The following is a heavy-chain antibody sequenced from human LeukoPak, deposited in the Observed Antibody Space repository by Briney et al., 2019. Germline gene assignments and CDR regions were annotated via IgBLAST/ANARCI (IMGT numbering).Heavy chain of an antibody. D-gene: IGHD4-17*01. J-gene: IGHJ1*01. CDR1: GYSISNDYY. CDR3: AGISTGSCFRH. Sequence: PSETLSLTCSVSGYSISNDYYWGWIRQSPEKGLEWLGSISHSGSTYYNPSLRSRVTISRDMPKNQFSLELNSVTTADTAVYYCAGISTGSCFRHWGQGTLVTVSS. CDR2: ISHSGST. V-gene: IGHV4-38-2*02.